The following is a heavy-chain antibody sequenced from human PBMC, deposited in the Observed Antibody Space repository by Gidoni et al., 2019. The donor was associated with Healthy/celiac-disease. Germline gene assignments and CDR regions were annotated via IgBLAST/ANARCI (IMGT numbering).Heavy chain of an antibody. CDR2: ISSSSSTI. CDR1: GFTFSSYS. CDR3: ARPDTPLYYYYGMDV. J-gene: IGHJ6*02. V-gene: IGHV3-48*04. Sequence: EVQLVESGGGLVQPGGSLRLSCAASGFTFSSYSMNWVRQAPGKGLEWVSYISSSSSTIYYADSVKGRFTISRDNAKNSLYLQMNSLRAEDTAVYYCARPDTPLYYYYGMDVWGQGTTVTVSS.